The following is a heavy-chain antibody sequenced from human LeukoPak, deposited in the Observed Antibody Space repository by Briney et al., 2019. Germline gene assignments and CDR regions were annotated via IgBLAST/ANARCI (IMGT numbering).Heavy chain of an antibody. CDR1: GGTFSSYA. V-gene: IGHV1-69*05. CDR2: IIPIFGTA. J-gene: IGHJ4*02. Sequence: SVKVSCKVSGGTFSSYAISWVRQAPGQGLEWTGGIIPIFGTANYAQKFQGRVTITTDESTSTAYMELSSLRSEDTAVYYCARGSGSYFYYFDYWGQGTLVTVSS. D-gene: IGHD1-26*01. CDR3: ARGSGSYFYYFDY.